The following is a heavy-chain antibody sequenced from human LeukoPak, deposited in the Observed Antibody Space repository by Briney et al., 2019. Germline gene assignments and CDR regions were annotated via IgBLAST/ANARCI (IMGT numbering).Heavy chain of an antibody. CDR2: IKSKTDGGTT. J-gene: IGHJ4*02. Sequence: GGSLRLSCAASGFSFSNAWMNWVRQAPGKGLEWVGRIKSKTDGGTTDYAAPVKGRFTISRDDSKNTLYLQMNSLKTEDTAVYYCTTGNQYDFWSGHPPFDYWGQGTLVTVSS. CDR3: TTGNQYDFWSGHPPFDY. V-gene: IGHV3-15*07. CDR1: GFSFSNAW. D-gene: IGHD3-3*01.